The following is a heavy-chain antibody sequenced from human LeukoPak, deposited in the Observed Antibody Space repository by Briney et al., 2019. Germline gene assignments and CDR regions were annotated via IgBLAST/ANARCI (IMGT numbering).Heavy chain of an antibody. Sequence: SETLSLTCTVSGGSISGSSYYWGWIRQPPGKGLEWIGSIYYSGSTYYNPSLKSRVTISVDPSKNQFSLKLSSVTVTDTAVYYCARRSGNRYVYAYDYYYIVVWGKGTTVTVSS. J-gene: IGHJ6*03. CDR3: ARRSGNRYVYAYDYYYIVV. CDR2: IYYSGST. D-gene: IGHD3-16*01. V-gene: IGHV4-39*01. CDR1: GGSISGSSYY.